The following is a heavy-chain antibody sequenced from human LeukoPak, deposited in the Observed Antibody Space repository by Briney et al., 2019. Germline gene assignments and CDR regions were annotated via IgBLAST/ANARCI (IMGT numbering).Heavy chain of an antibody. CDR2: ISSSGSTI. J-gene: IGHJ4*02. V-gene: IGHV3-48*03. CDR1: GFTFSSYE. CDR3: ASIAVAGTKSPQWDY. D-gene: IGHD6-19*01. Sequence: PGGSLRLSCAASGFTFSSYEMNWVRQAPGKGLEWVSYISSSGSTIYYADSVKGRFTISRDNAKNTLYLQMNSLRAEDTAVYYCASIAVAGTKSPQWDYWGQGTLVTVSS.